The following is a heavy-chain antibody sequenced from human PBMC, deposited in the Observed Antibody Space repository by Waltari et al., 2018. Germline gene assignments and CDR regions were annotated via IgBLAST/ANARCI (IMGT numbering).Heavy chain of an antibody. V-gene: IGHV4-34*01. CDR1: GGSFRGYY. D-gene: IGHD1-1*01. CDR3: ARESNSWKRGGMDV. J-gene: IGHJ6*02. CDR2: INHRGST. Sequence: QVQLQQWGAGLLKPSETLSLTCAVYGGSFRGYYWSWVRQPPGKGLEWIGEINHRGSTNYNPSLKSLVTISVDTSKNQFSLKLSSVTAADTAVYYCARESNSWKRGGMDVWGQGTTVTVSS.